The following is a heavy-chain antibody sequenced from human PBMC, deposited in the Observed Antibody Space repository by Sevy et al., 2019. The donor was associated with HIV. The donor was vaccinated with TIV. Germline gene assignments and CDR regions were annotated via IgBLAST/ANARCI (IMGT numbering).Heavy chain of an antibody. V-gene: IGHV3-7*01. CDR1: GFSFSTYW. D-gene: IGHD3-22*01. Sequence: GGSLRPSCAASGFSFSTYWMTWVRQAPGKGLEWVATMNQDGTERDYVDSVKGRFTISRDNTKTSLFLQMNSLRADDTAVYYCARAEQVTMLVVFGGLYFDSWGQGTLVTVSS. J-gene: IGHJ4*02. CDR3: ARAEQVTMLVVFGGLYFDS. CDR2: MNQDGTER.